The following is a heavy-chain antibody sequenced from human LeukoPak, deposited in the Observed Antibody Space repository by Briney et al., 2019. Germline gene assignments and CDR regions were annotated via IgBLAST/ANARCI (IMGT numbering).Heavy chain of an antibody. CDR2: ISYDGSNK. Sequence: GGSLRLSCAASGFTFSSYGMPWVRQAPGKGMEWVAVISYDGSNKYYADSVKGRFTISRDNSKNTLYLQMNSLRAEDTAVYYCAREVILTHYDILTGYYPSYYGMDVWGQGTTVTVSS. J-gene: IGHJ6*02. CDR3: AREVILTHYDILTGYYPSYYGMDV. V-gene: IGHV3-30*03. D-gene: IGHD3-9*01. CDR1: GFTFSSYG.